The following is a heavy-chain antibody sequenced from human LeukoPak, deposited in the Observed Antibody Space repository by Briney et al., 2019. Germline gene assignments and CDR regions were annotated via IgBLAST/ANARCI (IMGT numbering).Heavy chain of an antibody. D-gene: IGHD2-8*01. Sequence: GGSLRLSCAASGFTFSSYWMIWVRQAPGKGLEWVAVISYDGSNKYYADSVKGRFTISRDNSKNTLYLQMNSLRAEDTAVYYCAKESRGYCTNGVCYGDWFDPWGQGTLVTVSS. CDR1: GFTFSSYW. J-gene: IGHJ5*02. CDR2: ISYDGSNK. CDR3: AKESRGYCTNGVCYGDWFDP. V-gene: IGHV3-30*18.